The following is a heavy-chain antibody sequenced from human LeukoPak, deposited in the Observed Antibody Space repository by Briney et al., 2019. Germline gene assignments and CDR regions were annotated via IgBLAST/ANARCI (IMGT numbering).Heavy chain of an antibody. V-gene: IGHV3-48*03. CDR3: AKDREKAVGATIFDH. J-gene: IGHJ4*02. D-gene: IGHD1-26*01. Sequence: GGSLRLSCAASGFTFSSYEMNWVRQAPGKGLEWVSYISSSGNTIYYADSVKGRFTISRDNAKNSLYLQMNSLRAEDTAVYYCAKDREKAVGATIFDHWGQGTLVTVSS. CDR2: ISSSGNTI. CDR1: GFTFSSYE.